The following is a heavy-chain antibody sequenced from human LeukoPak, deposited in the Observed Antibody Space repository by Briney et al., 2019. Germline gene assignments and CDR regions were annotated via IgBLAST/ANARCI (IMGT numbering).Heavy chain of an antibody. CDR2: INHSGST. J-gene: IGHJ5*02. CDR1: GGSFSGYY. D-gene: IGHD2-2*01. V-gene: IGHV4-34*01. CDR3: ARGRNRLGYCSSTSCYGPPNWFDP. Sequence: PSETLSLTCAVYGGSFSGYYWSWIRQPPGKGLEWIGEINHSGSTNYNPSLKSRVTISVDTSKNQFSRKLSSVTAADTAVYYCARGRNRLGYCSSTSCYGPPNWFDPWGQGTLVTVSS.